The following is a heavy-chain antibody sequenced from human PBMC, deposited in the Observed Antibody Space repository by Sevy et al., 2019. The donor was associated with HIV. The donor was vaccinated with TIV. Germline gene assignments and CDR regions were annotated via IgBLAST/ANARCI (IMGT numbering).Heavy chain of an antibody. CDR3: ARDGEGYLGGGSTTAAFDI. Sequence: GGSLRLSCAASGFTFSSYWMSWVRQAPGKGLEWVANIKQDGSEKYYVDSVKGRFTISRDNAKNSLYLQMNSLRAEDTAVYYCARDGEGYLGGGSTTAAFDIWGQGTMVTVSS. CDR1: GFTFSSYW. J-gene: IGHJ3*02. V-gene: IGHV3-7*01. D-gene: IGHD2-21*01. CDR2: IKQDGSEK.